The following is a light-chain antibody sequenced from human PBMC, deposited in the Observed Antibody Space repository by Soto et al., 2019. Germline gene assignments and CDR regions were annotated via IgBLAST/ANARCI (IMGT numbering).Light chain of an antibody. CDR3: YQRSNWPPDT. CDR1: QSVHTF. J-gene: IGKJ5*01. V-gene: IGKV3-11*01. Sequence: EILVAQAPGPLTLCLGERDTLSCRASQSVHTFLAWSQQKPGQPPRLLIYGASTRAPGAPARFSGRGAGTDFTLTITSLGHADFAVYYCYQRSNWPPDTFGQGTRLEIK. CDR2: GAS.